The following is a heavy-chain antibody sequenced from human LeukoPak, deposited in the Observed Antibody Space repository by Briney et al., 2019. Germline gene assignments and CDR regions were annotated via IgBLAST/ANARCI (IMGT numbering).Heavy chain of an antibody. Sequence: EASVKVSCKASGYTFTGYYMHWVRQAPGQGLEWMGWINPNSGGTNYAQKFQGWVTMTRDTSISTAYMELSRLRSDDTAVYYCARGFVVGAINFDYWGQGTLVTVSS. CDR2: INPNSGGT. V-gene: IGHV1-2*04. CDR3: ARGFVVGAINFDY. D-gene: IGHD1-26*01. J-gene: IGHJ4*02. CDR1: GYTFTGYY.